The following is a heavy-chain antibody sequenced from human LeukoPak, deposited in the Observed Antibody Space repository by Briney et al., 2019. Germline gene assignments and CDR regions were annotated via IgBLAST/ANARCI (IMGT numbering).Heavy chain of an antibody. D-gene: IGHD3-10*01. CDR3: ARLMTLVRGGLKRLPRSCGMDV. V-gene: IGHV5-51*01. Sequence: GASLKISCKGSGYSFNAYYIAWVRQLPGKDLEWMGAIYPADSDTTYSPSLQGKVIISADKSATTAYLQWNSLKASDTAIYYCARLMTLVRGGLKRLPRSCGMDVWGQGTTVTVS. CDR1: GYSFNAYY. J-gene: IGHJ6*02. CDR2: IYPADSDT.